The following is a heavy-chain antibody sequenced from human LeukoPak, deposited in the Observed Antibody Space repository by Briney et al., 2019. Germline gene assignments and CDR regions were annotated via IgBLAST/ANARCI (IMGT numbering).Heavy chain of an antibody. D-gene: IGHD3-22*01. CDR3: ASDTYYYDSSGYTDY. CDR1: GFTFSDYY. V-gene: IGHV3-11*01. CDR2: ISSSGSTI. J-gene: IGHJ4*02. Sequence: GGSLRLSCAASGFTFSDYYMSWIRQAPGKGLEWVSYISSSGSTIYYADSVKGRFTMSRDNAKNSLYLQMNSLRAEDTAVYYCASDTYYYDSSGYTDYWGQGTLVTVSS.